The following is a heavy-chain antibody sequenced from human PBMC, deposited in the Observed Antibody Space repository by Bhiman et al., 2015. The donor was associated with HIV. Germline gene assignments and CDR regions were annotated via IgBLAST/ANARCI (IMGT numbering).Heavy chain of an antibody. D-gene: IGHD2-2*01. CDR1: GFSFSTYE. V-gene: IGHV3-48*03. CDR3: AREYVPPGMGYYYYYGMDV. CDR2: ISPIGSTI. J-gene: IGHJ6*02. Sequence: EVQLVESGGGLVQPGGSLRLSCAASGFSFSTYEMNWVRQAPGKGLEWVSYISPIGSTIYYADSVKGRFTISRDNAKNSLFLQMNSLRVEDTAVYYCAREYVPPGMGYYYYYGMDVWGQGTTVTVSS.